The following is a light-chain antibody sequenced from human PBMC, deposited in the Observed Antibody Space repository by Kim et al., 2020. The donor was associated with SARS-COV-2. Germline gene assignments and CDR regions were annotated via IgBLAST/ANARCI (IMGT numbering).Light chain of an antibody. Sequence: DIQMTQSPSTLSASVGDRVTITCRASESISSRLAWYQQKSVKAPKLVIYKASTLESGVPSRFSGSGSGTDFTLTINSLQPDDFATYYCHQFNDYPWTFGQGTKVDIK. CDR1: ESISSR. J-gene: IGKJ1*01. CDR3: HQFNDYPWT. V-gene: IGKV1-5*03. CDR2: KAS.